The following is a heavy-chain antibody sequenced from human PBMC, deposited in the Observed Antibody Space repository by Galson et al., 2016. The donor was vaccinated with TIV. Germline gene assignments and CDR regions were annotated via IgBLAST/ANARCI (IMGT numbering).Heavy chain of an antibody. D-gene: IGHD3-9*01. V-gene: IGHV1-2*02. CDR3: ARGGRSPQFDWLSPDH. J-gene: IGHJ4*02. CDR1: GYTFTDYY. Sequence: SVKVSCKASGYTFTDYYMHWVRQAPGQGLEWMGWINPNSGGANYAQKFQGSVTMTRDTSISTAYMELNWLTSDDTAVYYCARGGRSPQFDWLSPDHWGQGTLVTVSS. CDR2: INPNSGGA.